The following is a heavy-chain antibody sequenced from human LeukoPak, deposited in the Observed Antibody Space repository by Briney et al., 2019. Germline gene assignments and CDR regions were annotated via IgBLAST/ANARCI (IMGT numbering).Heavy chain of an antibody. J-gene: IGHJ5*02. CDR2: TSYSGST. CDR3: ASEITP. D-gene: IGHD1-14*01. V-gene: IGHV4-59*12. Sequence: SETLSLTCTVSGGSISSYYWSWIRQPPGKGLEWIGYTSYSGSTDYNPSLKSRLTISVDTSKNQFSLKLSSVTAADTAVYYCASEITPWGQGTLVTVSS. CDR1: GGSISSYY.